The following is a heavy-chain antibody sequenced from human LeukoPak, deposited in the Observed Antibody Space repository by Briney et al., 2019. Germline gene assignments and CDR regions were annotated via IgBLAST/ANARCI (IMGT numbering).Heavy chain of an antibody. J-gene: IGHJ4*02. CDR1: GFTFSTYA. Sequence: PGGSLRLSCAASGFTFSTYAMSWVRQAPGKGLEWVSTISGSGGSTSYADSVKGRFTISRDNSKSTLYIQMNSLRAEDTAVYYCARAKPKNMVRGLIMRRESRYYFDYWGQGTLVTVSS. V-gene: IGHV3-23*01. CDR2: ISGSGGST. D-gene: IGHD3-10*01. CDR3: ARAKPKNMVRGLIMRRESRYYFDY.